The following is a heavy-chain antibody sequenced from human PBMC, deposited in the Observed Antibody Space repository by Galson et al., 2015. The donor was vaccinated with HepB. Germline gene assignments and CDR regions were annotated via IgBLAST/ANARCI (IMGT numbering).Heavy chain of an antibody. D-gene: IGHD2-15*01. V-gene: IGHV3-73*01. Sequence: SLRLSCAASGFTFSGSAMHWVRQASGKGLEWVGRIRSKANSYATAYAASVKGRFTISRDDSKNTAYLQMNSLKTEDTAVYYCKVAPSGDDYWGQGTLVTVSS. CDR2: IRSKANSYAT. J-gene: IGHJ4*02. CDR1: GFTFSGSA. CDR3: KVAPSGDDY.